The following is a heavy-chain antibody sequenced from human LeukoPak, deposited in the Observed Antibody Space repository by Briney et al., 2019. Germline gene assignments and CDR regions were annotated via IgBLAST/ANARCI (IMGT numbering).Heavy chain of an antibody. V-gene: IGHV3-21*01. J-gene: IGHJ4*02. CDR2: ISSGGTYV. Sequence: GGSLRLSCAASGFTFDTYAMTWVRQAPGKGLEWVSSISSGGTYVYYAESVRGRSTISRDNTKNFLYLQLSTLRVEDTAVYYCARDRPTGRSRGVVVQWGQGTLVTVFS. CDR3: ARDRPTGRSRGVVVQ. D-gene: IGHD2-15*01. CDR1: GFTFDTYA.